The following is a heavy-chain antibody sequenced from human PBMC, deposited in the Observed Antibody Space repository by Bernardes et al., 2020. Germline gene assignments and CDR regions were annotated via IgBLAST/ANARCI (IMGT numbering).Heavy chain of an antibody. V-gene: IGHV3-23*01. D-gene: IGHD6-19*01. CDR3: SAEYSSGWYVY. J-gene: IGHJ4*02. Sequence: VGSLSLSCAASGFTFNSYVMTWVRQAPGKGLEWVSAIRSSGRDTYYVDSVKGRFTISRDNSKNTLYLQMNSLSVEDTAVYFCSAEYSSGWYVYWGQGTLVTVAS. CDR2: IRSSGRDT. CDR1: GFTFNSYV.